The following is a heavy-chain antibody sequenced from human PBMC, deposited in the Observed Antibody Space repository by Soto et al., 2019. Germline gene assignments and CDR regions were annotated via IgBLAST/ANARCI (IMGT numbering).Heavy chain of an antibody. V-gene: IGHV4-39*07. J-gene: IGHJ6*02. Sequence: SETLSLTCTVSGGSISSSSYYWGWIRQPPGKGLEWTGSIYYSGSTNYNPSLKSRVTISVDTSKNQFSLKLSSVTAADTAVYYCARDRSMYYDILTGYYYYGMDVWGQGTKVTVSS. CDR2: IYYSGST. CDR1: GGSISSSSYY. CDR3: ARDRSMYYDILTGYYYYGMDV. D-gene: IGHD3-9*01.